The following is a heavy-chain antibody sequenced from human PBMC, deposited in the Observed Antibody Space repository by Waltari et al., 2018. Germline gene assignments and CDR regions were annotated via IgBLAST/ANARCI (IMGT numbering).Heavy chain of an antibody. Sequence: QVQLVQSGAEVKKPGASVKVSCKASGYTFTGYYMHWVRQAPGQGLEWMGWFNPNMGGTNYAQKFQGRVTMTRDTSISTAYMELSRLRSDDTAVYYCAFRGFGELLRWFDYWGQGTLVTVSS. CDR2: FNPNMGGT. V-gene: IGHV1-2*02. J-gene: IGHJ5*01. CDR1: GYTFTGYY. D-gene: IGHD3-10*01. CDR3: AFRGFGELLRWFDY.